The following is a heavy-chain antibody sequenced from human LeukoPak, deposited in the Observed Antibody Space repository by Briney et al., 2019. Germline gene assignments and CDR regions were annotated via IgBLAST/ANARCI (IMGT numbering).Heavy chain of an antibody. CDR1: GFTFSEYW. V-gene: IGHV3-7*03. J-gene: IGHJ4*02. Sequence: PGGSLRLSCVVSGFTFSEYWMTWDRQAPGKGLEWVANIKEDGGQKHYVDSVKGRFTIFRDNAKNTLYLQMDSLRAEDTAVYYCARGGDKNVMGGQGTLVTVSS. CDR2: IKEDGGQK. CDR3: ARGGDKNVM. D-gene: IGHD3-10*01.